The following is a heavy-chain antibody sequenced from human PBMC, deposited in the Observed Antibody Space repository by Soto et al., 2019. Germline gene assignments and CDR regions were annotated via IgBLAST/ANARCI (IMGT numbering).Heavy chain of an antibody. CDR1: GFTFSGSA. CDR2: IRSKANSYAT. J-gene: IGHJ6*02. V-gene: IGHV3-73*01. D-gene: IGHD5-12*01. Sequence: GGSPRLSCAASGFTFSGSAMHWVRQASGKGLEWVGRIRSKANSYATAYAASVKGRFTISRDDSKNTAYLQMNSLKTEDTAVYYCTRLGLYSGYDWDYYYYGMDVWGQGTTVTVSS. CDR3: TRLGLYSGYDWDYYYYGMDV.